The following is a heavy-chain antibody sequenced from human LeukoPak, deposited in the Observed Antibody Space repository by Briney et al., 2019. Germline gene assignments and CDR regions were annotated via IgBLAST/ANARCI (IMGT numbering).Heavy chain of an antibody. CDR3: ARDVEYSNIYFYYYIDV. J-gene: IGHJ6*03. D-gene: IGHD6-6*01. V-gene: IGHV3-20*04. CDR1: GFTFDDYD. Sequence: GGSLRLSCAASGFTFDDYDMSWVRQAPGKGLEWVSAINWNGASTGYADSMKGRFTISRDNAKNSLYLQMNSLSAEDTALYFCARDVEYSNIYFYYYIDVWGKGTTVTVSS. CDR2: INWNGAST.